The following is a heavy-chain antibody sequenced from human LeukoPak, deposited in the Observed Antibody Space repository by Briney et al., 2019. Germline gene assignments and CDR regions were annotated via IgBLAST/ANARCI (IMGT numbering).Heavy chain of an antibody. CDR3: ARGDLYGGSSTAY. CDR2: INPNIGAT. D-gene: IGHD1-26*01. CDR1: GYTFNAYF. J-gene: IGHJ4*02. Sequence: GASVKVSCKASGYTFNAYFIHWVRQVPGQGLEWMGYINPNIGATNYAHKFQGRVTMTRDTSISTAYLEVTRLRSDDTAVYYCARGDLYGGSSTAYWGQGTLVTVPS. V-gene: IGHV1-2*02.